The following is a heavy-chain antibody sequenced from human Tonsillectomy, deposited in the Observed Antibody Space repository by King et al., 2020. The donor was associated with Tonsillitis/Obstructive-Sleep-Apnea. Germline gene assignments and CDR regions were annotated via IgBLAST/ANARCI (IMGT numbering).Heavy chain of an antibody. Sequence: VQLVESGGGLVQPGGSLRLSCAASGFTFSSYAMSWVRQAPGKGLEWVSAISGSGGSTYYADSVKGRFTISRDNSKNTLYLQMNSLRAEDTAVYYCARSGYCSSTSCYTYTSSYYYYGMDVWGQGTTVTVSS. V-gene: IGHV3-23*04. D-gene: IGHD2-2*02. CDR1: GFTFSSYA. CDR2: ISGSGGST. CDR3: ARSGYCSSTSCYTYTSSYYYYGMDV. J-gene: IGHJ6*02.